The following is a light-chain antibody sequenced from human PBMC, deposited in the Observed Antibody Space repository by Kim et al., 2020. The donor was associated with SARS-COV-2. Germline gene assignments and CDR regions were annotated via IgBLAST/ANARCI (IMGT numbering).Light chain of an antibody. J-gene: IGKJ1*01. CDR2: GGS. CDR3: QQYDEWPWT. V-gene: IGKV3-15*01. Sequence: VSPGERGTLSCRSTTGVTDTLAWYQQNPGQPPRLLVYGGSVTPTYIPARFSGSGSKTEYTLTVTSLQSEDFAIYYCQQYDEWPWTFGQGTKVDIK. CDR1: TGVTDT.